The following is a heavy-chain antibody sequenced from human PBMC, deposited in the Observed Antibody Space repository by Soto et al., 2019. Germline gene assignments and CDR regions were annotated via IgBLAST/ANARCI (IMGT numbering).Heavy chain of an antibody. CDR1: GFTFSSYA. Sequence: GGSLRLSCAASGFTFSSYAMSWVRQAPGKGLEWVSAISGSGGSTYYADSVKGRFTISRDNSKNTLYLQMNSLRAEDTAVYYCAKVGRSGDPKYNWFDPWGQGTLVTVSS. V-gene: IGHV3-23*01. CDR2: ISGSGGST. J-gene: IGHJ5*02. CDR3: AKVGRSGDPKYNWFDP. D-gene: IGHD2-21*01.